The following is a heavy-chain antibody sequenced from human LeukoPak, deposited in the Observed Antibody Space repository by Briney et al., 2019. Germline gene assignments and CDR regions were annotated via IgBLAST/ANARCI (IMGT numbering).Heavy chain of an antibody. J-gene: IGHJ4*02. D-gene: IGHD3-22*01. CDR1: GFTFSGST. CDR2: IRSKTDNYAT. V-gene: IGHV3-73*01. CDR3: ARGNYDSSGYSL. Sequence: GGSLRLSCGTSGFTFSGSTMHWVRQASGKGLEWVGRIRSKTDNYATAYAASVKGRFTISRDDSKNTAYLQMNSLKTEDTAVYYCARGNYDSSGYSLWGQGTLVTVSS.